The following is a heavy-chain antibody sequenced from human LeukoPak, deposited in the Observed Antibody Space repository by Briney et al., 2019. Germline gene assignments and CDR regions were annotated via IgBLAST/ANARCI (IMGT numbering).Heavy chain of an antibody. CDR1: GYSFTSYW. CDR3: ARLLGCSGGSCYFYYFDY. J-gene: IGHJ4*02. D-gene: IGHD2-15*01. V-gene: IGHV5-51*01. Sequence: GESLKISCKGSGYSFTSYWIGWVRQMPGKGLEWMGIIYPGDSDTRYSPSFQGQVTISADKSISTAYLQWSSLKASDTAMYYCARLLGCSGGSCYFYYFDYWGQGTLVTVSS. CDR2: IYPGDSDT.